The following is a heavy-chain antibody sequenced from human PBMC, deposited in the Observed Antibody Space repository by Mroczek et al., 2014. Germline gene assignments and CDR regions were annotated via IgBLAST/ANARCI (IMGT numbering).Heavy chain of an antibody. CDR2: ISYDGSNK. Sequence: ESGGGVVQPGRSLRLSCAASGFTFSSYAMHWVRQAPGKGLEWVAVISYDGSNKYYADSVKGRFTISRDNSKNTLYLQMNSLRAEDTAVYYCARDFPEGDTDILTGQGNYYYYYGMDVWGQGTTVTRLL. CDR1: GFTFSSYA. V-gene: IGHV3-30-3*01. D-gene: IGHD3-9*01. CDR3: ARDFPEGDTDILTGQGNYYYYYGMDV. J-gene: IGHJ6*02.